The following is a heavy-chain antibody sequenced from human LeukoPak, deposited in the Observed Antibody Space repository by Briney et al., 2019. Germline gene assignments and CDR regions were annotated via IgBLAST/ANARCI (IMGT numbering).Heavy chain of an antibody. CDR1: GGSISSYY. CDR2: IYTSGST. Sequence: SETLSLTCTVSGGSISSYYWSWIRQPAGKGLERIGRIYTSGSTNYNPSLKSRVAISVDTSKIQISLKLNSVTAADTAVYYCARLRDYYYNYMDVWGKGTTVTISS. CDR3: ARLRDYYYNYMDV. V-gene: IGHV4-4*07. J-gene: IGHJ6*03.